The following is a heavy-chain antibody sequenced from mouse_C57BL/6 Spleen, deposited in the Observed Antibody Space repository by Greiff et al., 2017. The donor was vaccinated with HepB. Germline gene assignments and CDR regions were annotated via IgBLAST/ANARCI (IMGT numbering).Heavy chain of an antibody. Sequence: VQLQQSGPELVKPGASVKISCKASGYAFSSSWMNWVKQRPGKGLEWIGRIYPGDGDTNYNGKFKGKATLTADKSSSTAYMQLSSLTSEDSAVYFCAIITTVVHWGQGTTLTVSS. CDR3: AIITTVVH. CDR2: IYPGDGDT. CDR1: GYAFSSSW. D-gene: IGHD1-1*01. V-gene: IGHV1-82*01. J-gene: IGHJ2*01.